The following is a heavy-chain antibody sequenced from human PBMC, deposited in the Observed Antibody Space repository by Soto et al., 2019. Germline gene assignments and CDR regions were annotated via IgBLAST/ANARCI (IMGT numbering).Heavy chain of an antibody. V-gene: IGHV4-59*08. J-gene: IGHJ3*01. CDR2: IYYSGST. Sequence: QVQLQESGPGLVKPSETLSLTCTVSGGSISSYYWSWIRQPPGKGLEWIGYIYYSGSTNYNPSLKSRFTLSVDTSTNHFSLKLSSVTAADAAVYYCERRYGSFCASWGQGTMVTVSS. CDR1: GGSISSYY. CDR3: ERRYGSFCAS. D-gene: IGHD3-10*01.